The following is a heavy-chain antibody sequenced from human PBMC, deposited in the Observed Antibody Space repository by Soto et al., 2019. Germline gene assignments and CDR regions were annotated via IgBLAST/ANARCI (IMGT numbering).Heavy chain of an antibody. V-gene: IGHV4-4*02. D-gene: IGHD1-1*01. Sequence: PSETLSLTCAVSGVSISSGNWWTWVRQSPQRGLEYIGEIFHTGSTNYYPSLKSRVTISVDKSKNQFSLHLSSVTAADTAVYYCARLSVATTTALDYWGQGTLVTVSS. J-gene: IGHJ4*02. CDR2: IFHTGST. CDR3: ARLSVATTTALDY. CDR1: GVSISSGNW.